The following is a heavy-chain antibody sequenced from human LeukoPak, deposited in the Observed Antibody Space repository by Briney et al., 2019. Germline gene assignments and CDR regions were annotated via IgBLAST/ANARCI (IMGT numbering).Heavy chain of an antibody. CDR3: ASSPPYCSSTNCYANY. D-gene: IGHD2-2*01. CDR2: VSSISSHI. Sequence: GGSLRLSCAASGFTFSTYTMNWVRQAPGQGLEWVSSVSSISSHIFYADSVKGRFTISRDNAKNSLYLQMSSLRAEDTAVYYCASSPPYCSSTNCYANYWGQGTLVTVSS. CDR1: GFTFSTYT. V-gene: IGHV3-21*01. J-gene: IGHJ4*02.